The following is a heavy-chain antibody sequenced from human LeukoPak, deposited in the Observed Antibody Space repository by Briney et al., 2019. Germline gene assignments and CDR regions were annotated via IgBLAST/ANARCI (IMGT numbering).Heavy chain of an antibody. CDR1: GYTLTELS. CDR2: FDPGDGET. V-gene: IGHV1-24*01. Sequence: GASVKVSCKVSGYTLTELSMHWVRQAPGKGLEWMGGFDPGDGETIYAQKFQGRVTMTEDTSTDTAYMELSSLRSEDTAVYYCATSHPNYYDSSGYYDYWGQGTLVTVSS. CDR3: ATSHPNYYDSSGYYDY. D-gene: IGHD3-22*01. J-gene: IGHJ4*02.